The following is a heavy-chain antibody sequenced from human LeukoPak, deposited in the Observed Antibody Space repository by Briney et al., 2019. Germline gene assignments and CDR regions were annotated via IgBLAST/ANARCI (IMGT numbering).Heavy chain of an antibody. CDR3: ATFYGSGKGGAFDI. CDR2: IYSSGGT. V-gene: IGHV3-53*01. J-gene: IGHJ3*02. Sequence: GGSLRLSCAASGFTVSINYMSWVRQAPGKGLEWVSVIYSSGGTSCADSVKGRFTISRDNSKNTLSLQMNSLRAEDTAVYYCATFYGSGKGGAFDIWGQGTMVTVSS. CDR1: GFTVSINY. D-gene: IGHD3-10*01.